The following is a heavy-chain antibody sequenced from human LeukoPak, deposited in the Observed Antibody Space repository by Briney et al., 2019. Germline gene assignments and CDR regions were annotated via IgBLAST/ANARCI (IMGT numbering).Heavy chain of an antibody. D-gene: IGHD5-24*01. CDR1: GFTFSRFP. CDR2: IAASWGNT. J-gene: IGHJ4*02. V-gene: IGHV3-64D*09. Sequence: AGGSLRHSRLDSGFTFSRFPMHRARQTPGKGLEFVSAIAASWGNTYYAAAAKGRFTISIDNSENILFLPMSSLRPEDTAVYYRDPVGRDASNDLQYKGGRGTLVTVSS. CDR3: DPVGRDASNDLQYK.